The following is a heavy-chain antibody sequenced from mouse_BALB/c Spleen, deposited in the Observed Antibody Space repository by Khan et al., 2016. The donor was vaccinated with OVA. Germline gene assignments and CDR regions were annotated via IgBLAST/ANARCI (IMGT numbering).Heavy chain of an antibody. D-gene: IGHD1-1*01. CDR3: ARDYYVNFDY. J-gene: IGHJ2*01. Sequence: EVELVESGGGLVQPGGSRKLSCAATGFTFSSFGMHWVRQAPEKGLEWVAFISSGSSTIYYADTVKGRFTISRENPKNTRFLQMTSLRSEDTAMYYCARDYYVNFDYWGQGTTLTVSS. V-gene: IGHV5-17*02. CDR1: GFTFSSFG. CDR2: ISSGSSTI.